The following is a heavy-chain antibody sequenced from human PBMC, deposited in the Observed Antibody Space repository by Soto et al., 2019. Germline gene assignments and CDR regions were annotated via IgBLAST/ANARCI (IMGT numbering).Heavy chain of an antibody. CDR3: ARGDQNYDILTGYYLPYYYYGMDV. Sequence: TSETRSLTCTLAGGSISSYYWSWIRQPPGKGLEWTGYIYYSGSTNYNPSLKSRVTISVDTSKNQFSLKLSSVTAADTAVYYCARGDQNYDILTGYYLPYYYYGMDVWGQGTTVTVSS. J-gene: IGHJ6*02. CDR1: GGSISSYY. V-gene: IGHV4-59*01. D-gene: IGHD3-9*01. CDR2: IYYSGST.